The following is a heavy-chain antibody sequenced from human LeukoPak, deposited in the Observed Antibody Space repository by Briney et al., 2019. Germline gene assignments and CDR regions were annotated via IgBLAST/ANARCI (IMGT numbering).Heavy chain of an antibody. V-gene: IGHV3-21*01. CDR1: GVTISTYS. CDR3: AALGITMIGGV. J-gene: IGHJ6*04. D-gene: IGHD3-10*02. CDR2: ISSSSTYI. Sequence: GGSLRLSCAASGVTISTYSMNWVRQAPGKGLEWVSSISSSSTYIYYADSVQGPFTLSRDNAKNSLYLQMNSLRAEDTAVYYCAALGITMIGGVWGKGTTVTISS.